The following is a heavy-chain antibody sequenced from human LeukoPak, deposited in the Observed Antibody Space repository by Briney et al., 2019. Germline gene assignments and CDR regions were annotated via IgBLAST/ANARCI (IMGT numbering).Heavy chain of an antibody. V-gene: IGHV4-39*02. D-gene: IGHD2-15*01. CDR2: IYYTGTS. CDR3: ARDCCGGSCFSGPFEY. J-gene: IGHJ4*02. CDR1: AGSISYSSYY. Sequence: PSETLSLTCTVAAGSISYSSYYWGWLRQPPGKGLEWMGRIYYTGTSYYNPSLKSRVTISVDTSKNQFSLKLRSVTAADRAMYYCARDCCGGSCFSGPFEYWGQGTLVTVSS.